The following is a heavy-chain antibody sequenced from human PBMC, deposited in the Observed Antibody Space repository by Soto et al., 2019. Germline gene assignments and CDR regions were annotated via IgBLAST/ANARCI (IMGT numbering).Heavy chain of an antibody. D-gene: IGHD6-6*01. J-gene: IGHJ6*02. CDR2: ISYDGSNK. V-gene: IGHV3-30*18. CDR1: GFTFSSYG. CDR3: AKDKSSSISMDV. Sequence: QVQLVESGGGVVQPGRSLRLSCAASGFTFSSYGMHWVRQAPGKGLEWVAVISYDGSNKYYEDSVKGRFTIPRDNSKNTLYLQMNSLRAEDTAVYYCAKDKSSSISMDVWGQGTTVTVSS.